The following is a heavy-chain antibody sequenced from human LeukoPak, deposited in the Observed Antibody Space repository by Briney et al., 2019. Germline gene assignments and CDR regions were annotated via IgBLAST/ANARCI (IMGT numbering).Heavy chain of an antibody. D-gene: IGHD3-22*01. V-gene: IGHV3-23*01. CDR3: AKARFYDSSGYPPGEFFDS. CDR2: ISGSGAGT. Sequence: GGSLRLSCAASGFTFSNYAMYWVRQAPGKGPEWVSAISGSGAGTYYADSVKGRFTISRDNSKNTLYLQVNSLRAEDTAVYYCAKARFYDSSGYPPGEFFDSWGQGTLVTVSS. CDR1: GFTFSNYA. J-gene: IGHJ4*02.